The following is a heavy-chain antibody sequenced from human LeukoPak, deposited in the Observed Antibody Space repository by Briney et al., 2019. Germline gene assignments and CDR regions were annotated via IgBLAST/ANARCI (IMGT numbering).Heavy chain of an antibody. J-gene: IGHJ4*02. CDR2: VRYDGSNK. CDR1: GFTFSAYG. D-gene: IGHD2-2*02. Sequence: GGSLRLSCAASGFTFSAYGMLWVRQAPGKGLEWLAFVRYDGSNKYYADSVKGRFTISRDYSRNMLYLQMDSLRAEDTAFYYCAKDYSLYCSSASCYTPFDYWGQGALVTVSS. CDR3: AKDYSLYCSSASCYTPFDY. V-gene: IGHV3-30*02.